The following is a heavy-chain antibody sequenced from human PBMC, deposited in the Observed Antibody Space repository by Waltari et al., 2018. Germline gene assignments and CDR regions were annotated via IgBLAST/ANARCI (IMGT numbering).Heavy chain of an antibody. V-gene: IGHV1-18*01. CDR3: ARYDILTGYYMAAEYFQH. CDR2: ISAYNGNT. Sequence: QVQLVQSGAEVKKPGASVKVSCKASGYTFTSYGISWVRQAPGQGLEWMGWISAYNGNTNYAQKLQGRVTMTTDTSTSTAYMELRSLRSDDTAVYYCARYDILTGYYMAAEYFQHWGQGTLVTVSS. D-gene: IGHD3-9*01. J-gene: IGHJ1*01. CDR1: GYTFTSYG.